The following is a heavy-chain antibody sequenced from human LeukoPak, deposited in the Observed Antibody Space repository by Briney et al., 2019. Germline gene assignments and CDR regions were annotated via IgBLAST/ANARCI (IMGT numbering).Heavy chain of an antibody. V-gene: IGHV3-7*01. J-gene: IGHJ4*02. Sequence: PGGSLRLACAASGFTLNDAWMSWVRQAPGKGLEWVANIKQDGSEKYYVDSVKGRFTISRDNAKNSLYLQMNSLRAEDTAVYYCARDSYMTTSTFDYWGQGTLVTVSS. D-gene: IGHD4-17*01. CDR1: GFTLNDAW. CDR3: ARDSYMTTSTFDY. CDR2: IKQDGSEK.